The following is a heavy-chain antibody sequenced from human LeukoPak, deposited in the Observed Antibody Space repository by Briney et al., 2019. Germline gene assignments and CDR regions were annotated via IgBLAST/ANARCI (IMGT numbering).Heavy chain of an antibody. CDR1: GFNFGIYS. D-gene: IGHD3-16*01. Sequence: GGSLRLSCAGSGFNFGIYSMDWVRQAPGNGLEWVAYVSGGSTGIFYAASVKGRFSISRDNAQKSLYLQMNSLRAEDTAIYYCVREKGGFGFVLWGRGTLVTVSS. CDR3: VREKGGFGFVL. CDR2: VSGGSTGI. V-gene: IGHV3-48*04. J-gene: IGHJ4*02.